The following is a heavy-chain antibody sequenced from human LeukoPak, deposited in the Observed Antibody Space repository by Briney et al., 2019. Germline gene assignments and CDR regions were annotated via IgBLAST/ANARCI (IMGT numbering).Heavy chain of an antibody. V-gene: IGHV1-2*02. CDR3: SRLAGCGGDCYSEGDY. CDR1: GYSFIDYY. Sequence: GASVKVSCKASGYSFIDYYIHWVRQAPGQGLEWMGWINTNSGDTNYAQRFQGKITMTRDTSTTTTYMELSSLTSDDTALYYCSRLAGCGGDCYSEGDYWGQGTLVIVSS. J-gene: IGHJ4*02. D-gene: IGHD2-21*02. CDR2: INTNSGDT.